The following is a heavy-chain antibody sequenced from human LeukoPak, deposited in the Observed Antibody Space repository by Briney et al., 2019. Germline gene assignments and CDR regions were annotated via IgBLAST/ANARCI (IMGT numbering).Heavy chain of an antibody. J-gene: IGHJ6*03. CDR2: INHSGTT. Sequence: SETLSLTCAVYGGSFNDYYWSWIRQPPGKELEWIAEINHSGTTNYNPSLRSRVTMSVDTSKNQVSMNLSSVTAADAAVYYCARTFDYYMDVWDKGTTVTVSS. V-gene: IGHV4-34*01. CDR1: GGSFNDYY. CDR3: ARTFDYYMDV.